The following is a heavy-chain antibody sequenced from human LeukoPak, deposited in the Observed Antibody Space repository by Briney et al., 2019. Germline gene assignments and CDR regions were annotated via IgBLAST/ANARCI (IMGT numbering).Heavy chain of an antibody. J-gene: IGHJ4*02. V-gene: IGHV1-69*13. CDR1: GGTFSSYA. CDR2: IIPILGTA. Sequence: SVKVSCKASGGTFSSYAISWVRQAPGQGLEWMGGIIPILGTANYAQKFQGRVTITAGESTSTAYMELSSLRSEDTAVYYCAREQLELPYYFDYWGQGTLVTVSS. D-gene: IGHD1-1*01. CDR3: AREQLELPYYFDY.